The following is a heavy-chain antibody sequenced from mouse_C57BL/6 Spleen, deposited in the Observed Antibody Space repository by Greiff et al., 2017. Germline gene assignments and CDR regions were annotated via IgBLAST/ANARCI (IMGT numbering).Heavy chain of an antibody. CDR2: IYPSDSET. J-gene: IGHJ2*01. CDR3: ARGATRNYFDY. V-gene: IGHV1-61*01. CDR1: GYTFTSYW. Sequence: QVQLKQPGAELVRPGSSVKLSCKASGYTFTSYWMDWVKQRPGQGLEWIGNIYPSDSETHYNQKFKDKATLTVDKSSSTAYMQLSSLTSEDSAVYYCARGATRNYFDYWGQGTTLTVSS.